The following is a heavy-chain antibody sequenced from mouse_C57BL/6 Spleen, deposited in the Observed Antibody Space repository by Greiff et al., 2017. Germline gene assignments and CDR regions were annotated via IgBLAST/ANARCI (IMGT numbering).Heavy chain of an antibody. D-gene: IGHD2-10*02. Sequence: EVMLVESGGGLVKPGGSLKLSCAASGFTFSSYAMSWVRQTPEKRLEWVATISDGGSYTYYPDNVKGRFPISRDNAKNNLYLQMSHLKSEDTAMYYCARDRGYGNYAYFDYWGQGTTLTVSS. CDR2: ISDGGSYT. CDR1: GFTFSSYA. CDR3: ARDRGYGNYAYFDY. J-gene: IGHJ2*01. V-gene: IGHV5-4*01.